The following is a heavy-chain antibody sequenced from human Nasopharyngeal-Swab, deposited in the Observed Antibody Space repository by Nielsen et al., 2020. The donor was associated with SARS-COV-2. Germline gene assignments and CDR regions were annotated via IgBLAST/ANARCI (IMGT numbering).Heavy chain of an antibody. Sequence: GESLKISCAASGFIFSGYWMHWVRQAPGKGLVWVSRIKSDGSSTSYADSVKGRFTISRDNAKNTLFLQMNSLRAEDTAVYYCARESIAAAGPGMDVWGQGTTVTVSS. J-gene: IGHJ6*02. CDR1: GFIFSGYW. D-gene: IGHD6-13*01. V-gene: IGHV3-74*01. CDR2: IKSDGSST. CDR3: ARESIAAAGPGMDV.